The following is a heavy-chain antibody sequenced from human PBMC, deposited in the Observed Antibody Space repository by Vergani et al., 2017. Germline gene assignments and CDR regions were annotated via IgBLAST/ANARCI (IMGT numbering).Heavy chain of an antibody. V-gene: IGHV4-4*02. J-gene: IGHJ6*02. Sequence: QVQLQESGPGLVKSSQTLSLTCSVSGGSISSSNWWSWVRQPPGKGLEWIGEIYHSGSTNYNPSLKSRVTISVDKYKNQFSLKLSSVTAADTAVYYCARFLTGTTIYYYYGMDVWGQGTTVTVSS. D-gene: IGHD1-20*01. CDR1: GGSISSSNW. CDR3: ARFLTGTTIYYYYGMDV. CDR2: IYHSGST.